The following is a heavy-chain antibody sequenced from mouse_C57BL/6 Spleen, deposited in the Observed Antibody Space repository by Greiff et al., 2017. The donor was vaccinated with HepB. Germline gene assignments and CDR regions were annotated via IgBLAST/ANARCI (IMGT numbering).Heavy chain of an antibody. CDR1: GYSITSGYY. CDR3: ARVDYYGSSYTSSFDY. CDR2: ISYDGSN. D-gene: IGHD1-1*01. Sequence: EVKLQESGPGLVKPSQSLSLTCSVTGYSITSGYYWNWIRQFPGNKLEWMGYISYDGSNNYNPSLKNRISITRDTSKNQFFLKLNSVTTEDTATYYCARVDYYGSSYTSSFDYWGQGTTRTVSS. J-gene: IGHJ2*01. V-gene: IGHV3-6*01.